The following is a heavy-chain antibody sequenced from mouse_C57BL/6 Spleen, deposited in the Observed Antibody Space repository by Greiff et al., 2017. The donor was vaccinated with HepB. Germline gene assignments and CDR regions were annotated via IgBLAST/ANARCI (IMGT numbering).Heavy chain of an antibody. CDR3: ARDASLYGYDDWFAY. D-gene: IGHD2-2*01. J-gene: IGHJ3*01. V-gene: IGHV3-1*01. CDR1: GYSITSGYD. Sequence: EVQGVESGPGMVKPSQSLSLTCTVTGYSITSGYDWHWIRHFPGNKLEWMGYISYSGSTNYNPSLKSRISITHDTSKNHFFLKLNSVTTEDTATYYCARDASLYGYDDWFAYWGQGTLVTVSA. CDR2: ISYSGST.